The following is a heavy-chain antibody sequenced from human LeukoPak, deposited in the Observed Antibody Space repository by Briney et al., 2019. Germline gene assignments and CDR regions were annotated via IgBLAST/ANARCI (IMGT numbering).Heavy chain of an antibody. Sequence: QTGGSLRLSCAASGFTFSSYSMNWVRQGPGKGLEWVATIKRDGVETYYVDSVRGRFTISRDNAENSVYLRMNNLRDEDTAVYYCTRGGRNTSYYWYYWGQGTLVTVSS. CDR1: GFTFSSYS. CDR3: TRGGRNTSYYWYY. V-gene: IGHV3-7*01. D-gene: IGHD1-26*01. J-gene: IGHJ4*02. CDR2: IKRDGVET.